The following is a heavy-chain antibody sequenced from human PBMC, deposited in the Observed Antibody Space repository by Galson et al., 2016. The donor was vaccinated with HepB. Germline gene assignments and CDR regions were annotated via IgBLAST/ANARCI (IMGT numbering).Heavy chain of an antibody. Sequence: SLRLSCAASGFSFSSYDMHWVRQATGNGLEWVSAIGISGATYYSDSVRGRFTISRENARDSFYLQMNGLTAGDTALYFCVRAFTTTWYHFDYWGQGTVVTVSS. D-gene: IGHD3-22*01. CDR3: VRAFTTTWYHFDY. CDR1: GFSFSSYD. J-gene: IGHJ4*02. V-gene: IGHV3-13*01. CDR2: IGISGAT.